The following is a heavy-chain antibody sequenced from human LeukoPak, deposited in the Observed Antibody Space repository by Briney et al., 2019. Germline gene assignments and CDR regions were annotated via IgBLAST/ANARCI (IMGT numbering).Heavy chain of an antibody. J-gene: IGHJ4*02. V-gene: IGHV4-34*01. CDR1: GGYFSGYH. Sequence: SETLSLTCAVYGGYFSGYHWSWIRQPPGKGLEWIGEINHSRSTNYNPSLKSRVTISVDTSKNQFSLKVSSVTAADTAVYYCARGNYDYYDHWGQGTLVTVSS. D-gene: IGHD1-7*01. CDR2: INHSRST. CDR3: ARGNYDYYDH.